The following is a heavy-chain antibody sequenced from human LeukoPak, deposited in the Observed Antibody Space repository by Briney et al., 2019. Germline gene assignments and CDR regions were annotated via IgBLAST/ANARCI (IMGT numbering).Heavy chain of an antibody. Sequence: PSETLSLTCTVSGGSISSYYWSWIRQPPGKGLEWIGYIYYSGSTNYNPSLKSRVTISVDTSKNQFSLKLSSVTAADTAVYYCASEAGEIDAFDIWGQGTMVTVSS. CDR3: ASEAGEIDAFDI. CDR2: IYYSGST. V-gene: IGHV4-59*01. CDR1: GGSISSYY. D-gene: IGHD7-27*01. J-gene: IGHJ3*02.